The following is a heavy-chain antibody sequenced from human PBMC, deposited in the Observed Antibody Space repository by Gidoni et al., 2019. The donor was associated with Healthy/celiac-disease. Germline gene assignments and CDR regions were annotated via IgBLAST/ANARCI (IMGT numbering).Heavy chain of an antibody. CDR2: IYYSGST. CDR3: ARDFVTMIVVVSGWFDP. J-gene: IGHJ5*02. Sequence: QLQLQESGPGLVKPSETLSLTCTVSGGSISSSSYYWGWIRQPPGKGLEWIGSIYYSGSTYYNPSLKSRVTISVDTSKNQFSLKLSSVTAADTAVYYCARDFVTMIVVVSGWFDPWGQGTLVTVSS. V-gene: IGHV4-39*07. CDR1: GGSISSSSYY. D-gene: IGHD3-22*01.